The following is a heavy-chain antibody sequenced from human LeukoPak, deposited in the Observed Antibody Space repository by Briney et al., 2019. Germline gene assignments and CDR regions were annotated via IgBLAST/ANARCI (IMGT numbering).Heavy chain of an antibody. D-gene: IGHD1-26*01. CDR1: GLVFGKYA. J-gene: IGHJ4*02. Sequence: GGSLRLSCAASGLVFGKYAMAWVRQAPGKGLECVSIISDDSSFTYYLDSVRGRFTISRDNSKNALYLLMNNLRAEDTAIYYCATEWYTGTSLHYTYWGQGTLVTVSS. CDR2: ISDDSSFT. CDR3: ATEWYTGTSLHYTY. V-gene: IGHV3-23*01.